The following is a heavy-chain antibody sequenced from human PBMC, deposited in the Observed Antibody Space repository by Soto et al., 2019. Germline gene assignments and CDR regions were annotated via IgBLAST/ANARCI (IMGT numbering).Heavy chain of an antibody. CDR2: ISSSGSTI. CDR1: GFTFSYYY. J-gene: IGHJ6*03. D-gene: IGHD3-3*01. Sequence: PGGSLRLSCAASGFTFSYYYMSWIRQAPGEGLEWVSYISSSGSTIYYADSVKGRFTISRDNAKNSLYLQMNSLRAEDTAVYYCARVPRFLEWYSSAYYYMDVWGKGTTVTVSS. V-gene: IGHV3-11*01. CDR3: ARVPRFLEWYSSAYYYMDV.